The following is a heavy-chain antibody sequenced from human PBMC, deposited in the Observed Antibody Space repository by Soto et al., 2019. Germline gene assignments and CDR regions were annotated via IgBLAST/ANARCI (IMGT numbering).Heavy chain of an antibody. CDR2: IWHDGSIK. V-gene: IGHV3-33*01. CDR3: ARRGFGGPGFAY. D-gene: IGHD3-10*01. Sequence: QVQLVESGGCVVQPGRSLRLSCAASGFTFSSYGMHWFRQAPGKVLEWAAVIWHDGSIKYYADSVKGRFTIARDNSKNTLYLHMNSLRAEDTAVYYGARRGFGGPGFAYWGQGTLVTVSS. J-gene: IGHJ4*02. CDR1: GFTFSSYG.